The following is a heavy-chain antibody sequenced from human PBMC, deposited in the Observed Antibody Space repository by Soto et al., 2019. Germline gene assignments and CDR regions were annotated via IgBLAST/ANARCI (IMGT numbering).Heavy chain of an antibody. CDR1: GGSVSSGSYY. CDR3: AREAYGDYSFDY. V-gene: IGHV4-61*01. D-gene: IGHD4-17*01. Sequence: PSETLSLTCTVSGGSVSSGSYYWSWIRQPPGKGLEWIGYIYYSGSTNYNPSLKSRVTISVDTSKNQFSLKLSSVTAADTAVYYCAREAYGDYSFDYWGQGTLVTVSS. J-gene: IGHJ4*02. CDR2: IYYSGST.